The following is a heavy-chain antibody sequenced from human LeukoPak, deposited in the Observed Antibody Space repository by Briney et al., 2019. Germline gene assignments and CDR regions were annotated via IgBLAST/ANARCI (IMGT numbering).Heavy chain of an antibody. V-gene: IGHV1-18*01. Sequence: ASVKVSCKASGYTFTSYGISWVRQAPGQGLEWMGWISAYNGNTNYAQKLQGRVTMTTDTSTSTAYMELRSLRSDDTAVYYCARSNRDGYGALHAFDIWGQGTMVTVSS. CDR2: ISAYNGNT. CDR1: GYTFTSYG. CDR3: ARSNRDGYGALHAFDI. D-gene: IGHD5-24*01. J-gene: IGHJ3*02.